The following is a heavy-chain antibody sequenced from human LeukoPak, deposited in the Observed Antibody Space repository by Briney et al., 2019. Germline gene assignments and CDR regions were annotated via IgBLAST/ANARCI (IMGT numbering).Heavy chain of an antibody. CDR1: GGSISSYY. Sequence: PSETLSLTCTVSGGSISSYYWSWIRQPPGKGLEWIGSIYYGGSTYYNPSLKSRVTISVDTSKNQFSLKLSSVTAADTAVYYCAREGRGVIIGNWFDPWGQGTLVTVSS. V-gene: IGHV4-59*12. CDR2: IYYGGST. CDR3: AREGRGVIIGNWFDP. J-gene: IGHJ5*02. D-gene: IGHD3-10*01.